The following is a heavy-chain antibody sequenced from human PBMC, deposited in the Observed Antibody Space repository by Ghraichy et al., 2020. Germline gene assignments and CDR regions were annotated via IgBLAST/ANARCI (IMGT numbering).Heavy chain of an antibody. CDR1: GASISSGDFH. J-gene: IGHJ3*02. Sequence: SETLSLTCTVSGASISSGDFHWSWIRQPAGKGLECIGRIYTSGRINYNPSLESRVTMSLEPSKNQFSLKLSSVTAADTAVYYCARLNGPFMDFDIWGQGTMVTVSS. CDR2: IYTSGRI. V-gene: IGHV4-61*02. CDR3: ARLNGPFMDFDI. D-gene: IGHD2-8*01.